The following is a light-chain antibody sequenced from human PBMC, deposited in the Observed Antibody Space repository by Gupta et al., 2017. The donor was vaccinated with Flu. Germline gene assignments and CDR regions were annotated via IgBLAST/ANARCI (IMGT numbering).Light chain of an antibody. Sequence: DKATITGRSSQSIRVLLDWYQHRSGQAPQLLIYAASTLQSGVPSRFSGSGSGTDFTLTISRLEAEDSATYFCQQSSSFPRTFGQGTRVEIK. CDR1: QSIRVL. J-gene: IGKJ1*01. CDR3: QQSSSFPRT. CDR2: AAS. V-gene: IGKV1-39*01.